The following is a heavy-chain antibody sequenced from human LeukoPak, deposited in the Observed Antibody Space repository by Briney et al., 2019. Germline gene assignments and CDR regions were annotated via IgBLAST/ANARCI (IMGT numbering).Heavy chain of an antibody. J-gene: IGHJ6*04. CDR2: INHSGST. CDR1: GESFSGYY. V-gene: IGHV4-34*01. D-gene: IGHD3-10*01. CDR3: ARPVGSGSYYYYYGMDV. Sequence: SETLSLTCAVYGESFSGYYWSWIRQPPGKGLEWIGEINHSGSTNYNPSLKSRVTISVDTSKSQFSLKLSSVTAADTAVYYCARPVGSGSYYYYYGMDVWGKGTTVTVSS.